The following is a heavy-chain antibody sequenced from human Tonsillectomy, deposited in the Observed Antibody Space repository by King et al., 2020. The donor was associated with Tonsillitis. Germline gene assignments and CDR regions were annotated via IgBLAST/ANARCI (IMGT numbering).Heavy chain of an antibody. Sequence: VQLVESGGGLVKPGGSLRLSCAASGFTFNNAWMSWVRQAPGKGLEWVGRIKSKTDGGTTDYAAPVKGRFTISRDDSKNTLFLQMNSLKTADTAVYYCTSELTTVFDYWGQGTLVTVSS. CDR2: IKSKTDGGTT. V-gene: IGHV3-15*01. CDR3: TSELTTVFDY. D-gene: IGHD4-17*01. CDR1: GFTFNNAW. J-gene: IGHJ4*02.